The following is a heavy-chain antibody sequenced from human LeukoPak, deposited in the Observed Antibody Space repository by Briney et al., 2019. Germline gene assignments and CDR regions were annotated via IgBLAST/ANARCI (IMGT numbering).Heavy chain of an antibody. CDR2: ISSSGSTI. Sequence: GGSLRLSCAASGFTFSDYYMSWIRQAPGKGLEWVSYISSSGSTIYYADSVKGRFTISRDNAKNSLYLEMNSLRAEDTAVYYCAREGVGDILTGHRSYYYYYYGMDVWGQGTTVTVSS. CDR1: GFTFSDYY. D-gene: IGHD3-9*01. CDR3: AREGVGDILTGHRSYYYYYYGMDV. V-gene: IGHV3-11*04. J-gene: IGHJ6*02.